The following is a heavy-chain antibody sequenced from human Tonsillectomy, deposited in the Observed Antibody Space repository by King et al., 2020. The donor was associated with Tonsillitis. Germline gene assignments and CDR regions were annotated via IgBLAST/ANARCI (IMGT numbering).Heavy chain of an antibody. CDR3: AKQEEIYVSGTFQFDP. V-gene: IGHV3-30*02. CDR1: GFTFDTIP. D-gene: IGHD3-10*01. J-gene: IGHJ5*02. Sequence: VQLVESGGGVVQPGGSLSLSCATSGFTFDTIPMHWVRQAPGKGLEWVASIRYDGTEKFYLESVKGRFTVSRDNSRNTLYLQMNDLRIEDTALYFCAKQEEIYVSGTFQFDPWGRGTQVTVSS. CDR2: IRYDGTEK.